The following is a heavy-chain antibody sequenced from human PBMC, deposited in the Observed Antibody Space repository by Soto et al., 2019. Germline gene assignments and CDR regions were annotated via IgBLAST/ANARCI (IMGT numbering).Heavy chain of an antibody. D-gene: IGHD3-22*01. J-gene: IGHJ6*02. CDR2: IIPIFGTA. V-gene: IGHV1-69*06. CDR3: ARDSQLNYYDSSGSVYYYYGMDV. CDR1: GGAFSSYA. Sequence: SVKVSCKASGGAFSSYAISWVRQAPGQGLEWMGGIIPIFGTANYAQKFQGRVTITADKSTSTAYMELSSLRSEDTAVYYCARDSQLNYYDSSGSVYYYYGMDVWGQGTTVTVSS.